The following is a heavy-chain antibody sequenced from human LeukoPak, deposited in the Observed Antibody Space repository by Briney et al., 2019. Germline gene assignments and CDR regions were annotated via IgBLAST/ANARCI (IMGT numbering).Heavy chain of an antibody. D-gene: IGHD5-24*01. J-gene: IGHJ4*02. V-gene: IGHV3-21*01. CDR2: ISSSSSYI. Sequence: PGGSLRLSCAASEFSVGSNYMTWVRQAPGKGLEWVSSISSSSSYIYYADSVKGRFTISRDNAKNSLYLQMNSLRAEDTAVYYCARVLRALIDYWGQGTLVTVSS. CDR1: EFSVGSNY. CDR3: ARVLRALIDY.